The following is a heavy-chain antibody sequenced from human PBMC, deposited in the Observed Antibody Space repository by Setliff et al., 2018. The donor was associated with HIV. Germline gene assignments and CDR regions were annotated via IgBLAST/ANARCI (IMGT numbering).Heavy chain of an antibody. CDR2: ASGSSYI. D-gene: IGHD6-6*01. V-gene: IGHV3-21*01. CDR1: GFTFTSYA. Sequence: GGSLRLSCATSGFTFTSYAIGWVRQAPGGGLEYVSAASGSSYIYYADSVKGRFSISRDNANRSVSLEMRSLRGDDTAVYFCARGWQHVIPFDHWGQGTLVTVSS. J-gene: IGHJ5*02. CDR3: ARGWQHVIPFDH.